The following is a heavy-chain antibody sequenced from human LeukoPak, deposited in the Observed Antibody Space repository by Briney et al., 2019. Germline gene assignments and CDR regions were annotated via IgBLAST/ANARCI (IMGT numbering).Heavy chain of an antibody. D-gene: IGHD2/OR15-2a*01. Sequence: SQTLSLTCTVSGGSISSGSYYWSWIRQPAGKGLEWIGRIYTSGSTNYNPSLKSRVTISVDTSKNQFSLKLSSVTAADTAVYYCARAGTEYSDLGDYWGQGTLVTVSS. CDR2: IYTSGST. CDR1: GGSISSGSYY. CDR3: ARAGTEYSDLGDY. J-gene: IGHJ4*02. V-gene: IGHV4-61*02.